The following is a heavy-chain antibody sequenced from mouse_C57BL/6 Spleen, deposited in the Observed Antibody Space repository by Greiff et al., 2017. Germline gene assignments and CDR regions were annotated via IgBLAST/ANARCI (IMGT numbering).Heavy chain of an antibody. CDR3: ARLYCINCLVDY. D-gene: IGHD2-5*01. J-gene: IGHJ2*01. CDR1: GYTFTSYW. Sequence: QVQLQQPGAELVMPGASVKLSCKASGYTFTSYWMHWVKQRPGQGLEWIGEIDPSDSYTNYNQKFKGKSTLTVDKSSSTAYMQLSSLTSEDSAVYYCARLYCINCLVDYWGQGTTLTVSS. V-gene: IGHV1-69*01. CDR2: IDPSDSYT.